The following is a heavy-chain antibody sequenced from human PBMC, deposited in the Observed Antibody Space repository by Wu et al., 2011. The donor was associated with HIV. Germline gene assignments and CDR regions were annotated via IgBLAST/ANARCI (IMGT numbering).Heavy chain of an antibody. D-gene: IGHD1-26*01. V-gene: IGHV1-69*14. CDR1: GGTFSSYA. J-gene: IGHJ6*03. Sequence: QVHLVQSGAEVKRPGSSVKVSCKASGGTFSSYAISWVRQAPGQGLEWMGGIIPIFGTTKYAQKFQGRVTITADKSTDTAYMELSSLRSEDTAVYYCGKGEAGYYHYYYMDVWGKGTTVTVS. CDR3: GKGEAGYYHYYYMDV. CDR2: IIPIFGTT.